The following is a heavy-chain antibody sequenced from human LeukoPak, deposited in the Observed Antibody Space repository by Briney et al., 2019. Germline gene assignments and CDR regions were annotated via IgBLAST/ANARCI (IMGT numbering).Heavy chain of an antibody. D-gene: IGHD3-22*01. Sequence: GESLKISCKGSGYSFTSYWIGWVRQMPGKGLEWMGIIYPGDSDTRYSPSFQGQVTISADKSISTAYLQWSSLKASDTAMYYCARTRVGPWDYYDSSGYSLDVWGQGTLVTVSS. CDR3: ARTRVGPWDYYDSSGYSLDV. CDR1: GYSFTSYW. V-gene: IGHV5-51*01. CDR2: IYPGDSDT. J-gene: IGHJ4*02.